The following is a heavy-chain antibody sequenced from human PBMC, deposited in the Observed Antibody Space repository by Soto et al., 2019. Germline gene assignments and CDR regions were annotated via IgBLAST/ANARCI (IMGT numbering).Heavy chain of an antibody. V-gene: IGHV5-10-1*01. J-gene: IGHJ6*02. CDR2: IDPIDSYT. Sequence: EVQLVQSGAEVKKPGESLRISCKGSGYSFTSYWISWVRQMPGKGLEWMGRIDPIDSYTNYSPSFQGHVTISADKSISTAALTWSSRKASDTAMYYCARRAHMSRRGETFSYYYYGMDVWGQGTTVTVSS. D-gene: IGHD3-16*01. CDR1: GYSFTSYW. CDR3: ARRAHMSRRGETFSYYYYGMDV.